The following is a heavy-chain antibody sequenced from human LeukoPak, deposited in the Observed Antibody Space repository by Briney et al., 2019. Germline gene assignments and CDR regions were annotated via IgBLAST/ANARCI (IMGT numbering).Heavy chain of an antibody. Sequence: SETLSLTCAVYGGSFSGYYWSWIRQPPGKGLEWIGEINHSGSTNYNPSLKSRVTISVDTSKNQFSLKLSSVTAADTAVYYCARGRGVVVLTDAFDIWGQGTMVTVSS. CDR2: INHSGST. CDR1: GGSFSGYY. V-gene: IGHV4-34*01. D-gene: IGHD2-15*01. CDR3: ARGRGVVVLTDAFDI. J-gene: IGHJ3*02.